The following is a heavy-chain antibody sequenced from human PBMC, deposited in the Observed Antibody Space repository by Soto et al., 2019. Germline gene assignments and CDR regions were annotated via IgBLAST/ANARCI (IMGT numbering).Heavy chain of an antibody. V-gene: IGHV6-1*01. CDR2: THYRSKWYN. J-gene: IGHJ4*02. CDR1: VDSVSSNSAA. Sequence: SQTLSLTCAISVDSVSSNSAAWSWIRLSPSRGLEWLGRTHYRSKWYNDYAVSVKSRITISPDTSKNQFTLQLNSVTPDDTAVYYCAREGAWIQLWSSPFDYWGQGTLVTVSS. CDR3: AREGAWIQLWSSPFDY. D-gene: IGHD5-18*01.